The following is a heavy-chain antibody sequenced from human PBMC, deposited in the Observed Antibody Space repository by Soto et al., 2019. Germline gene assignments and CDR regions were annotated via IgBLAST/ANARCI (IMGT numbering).Heavy chain of an antibody. Sequence: GGSLRLSCAASGFTFSSYAMSWVRQAPGKGLEWVSAISGSGGSTYYADSVKGRFTISRDNSKNTLYLQMNSLRAEDTAVYYCAKIDLNSIVVVPAAIFYWGQGTLVTVSS. J-gene: IGHJ4*02. D-gene: IGHD2-2*02. V-gene: IGHV3-23*01. CDR3: AKIDLNSIVVVPAAIFY. CDR2: ISGSGGST. CDR1: GFTFSSYA.